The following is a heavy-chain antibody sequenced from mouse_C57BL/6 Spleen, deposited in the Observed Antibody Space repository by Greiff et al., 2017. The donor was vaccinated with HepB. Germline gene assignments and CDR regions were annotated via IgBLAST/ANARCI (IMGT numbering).Heavy chain of an antibody. J-gene: IGHJ3*01. CDR1: GYTFTDYE. Sequence: VQLQQSGAELVRPGASVTLSCKASGYTFTDYEMHWVKQTPVHGLEWIGAIDPETGGTAYNQKFKGKAILTADKSSSTAYMELRSLTSEDSAVSYCTRVYGSSSWFAYWGQGTLVTVSA. CDR3: TRVYGSSSWFAY. V-gene: IGHV1-15*01. D-gene: IGHD1-1*01. CDR2: IDPETGGT.